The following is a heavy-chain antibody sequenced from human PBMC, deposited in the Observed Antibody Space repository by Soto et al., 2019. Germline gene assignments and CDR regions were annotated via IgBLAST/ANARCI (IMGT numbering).Heavy chain of an antibody. Sequence: SVKVSCKASGGTFSSYAISWVRQAPGQGLEWMGGIIPIFGTANYAQKFQGRVTITADESTSTAYMELSSLRFEDTAVYYCARVAISTIFGVVIRYYFDYWGQGTLVTVPS. V-gene: IGHV1-69*13. J-gene: IGHJ4*02. CDR1: GGTFSSYA. CDR2: IIPIFGTA. D-gene: IGHD3-3*01. CDR3: ARVAISTIFGVVIRYYFDY.